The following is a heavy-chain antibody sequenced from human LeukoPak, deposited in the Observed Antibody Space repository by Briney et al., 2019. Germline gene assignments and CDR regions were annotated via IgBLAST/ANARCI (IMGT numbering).Heavy chain of an antibody. Sequence: SETLSLTCTVSGGSISNSGYYWGWIRQPPGRGLEWIGSIYYSGSTYNSPSLKNRVTISVDTSRNRFSLKLSSVTAADTAVYYCARGGSRLTTAGDLDYWGQGALVTVSS. J-gene: IGHJ4*02. CDR2: IYYSGST. V-gene: IGHV4-39*01. CDR3: ARGGSRLTTAGDLDY. D-gene: IGHD3-16*01. CDR1: GGSISNSGYY.